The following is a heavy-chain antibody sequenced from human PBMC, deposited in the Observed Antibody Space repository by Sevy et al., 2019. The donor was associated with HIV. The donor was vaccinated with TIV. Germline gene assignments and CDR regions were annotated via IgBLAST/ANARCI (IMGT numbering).Heavy chain of an antibody. J-gene: IGHJ4*02. CDR3: ATLFHYSSQFDC. CDR1: GFTFSSYS. Sequence: GGSLRLSCAASGFTFSSYSMNWVRQAPGKGLEWVSYISNISRTIYYADSVRGRFTISRDNAKNPLYLQMNSLGDEDTAVYYCATLFHYSSQFDCWGQGTLVTVSS. D-gene: IGHD4-4*01. CDR2: ISNISRTI. V-gene: IGHV3-48*02.